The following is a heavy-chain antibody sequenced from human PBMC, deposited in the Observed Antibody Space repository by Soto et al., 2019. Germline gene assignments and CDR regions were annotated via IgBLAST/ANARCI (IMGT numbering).Heavy chain of an antibody. D-gene: IGHD4-4*01. V-gene: IGHV1-3*01. CDR2: INAGNGNT. J-gene: IGHJ6*02. Sequence: ASVKVSCKASGYTFTSYAMHWVRQAPGQRLEWMGWINAGNGNTKYSQKFQGRVTITRDTSASTAYMELGSLRSEDTAVYYCAREVTAGNYYYYYGMDVWGQGTTVNVSS. CDR3: AREVTAGNYYYYYGMDV. CDR1: GYTFTSYA.